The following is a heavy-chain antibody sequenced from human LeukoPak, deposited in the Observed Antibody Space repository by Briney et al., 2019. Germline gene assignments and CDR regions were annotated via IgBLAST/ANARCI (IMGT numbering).Heavy chain of an antibody. J-gene: IGHJ4*02. CDR1: GYTFTSYD. CDR2: MNPNSGNT. CDR3: ASGSGSYYFDY. D-gene: IGHD1-26*01. Sequence: ASVKVSCKASGYTFTSYDINWVRQATGQGLEWMGRMNPNSGNTGYAQQFQGRVTMTRDTSISTAYLELSSLRSEDTALYYCASGSGSYYFDYWGQGTLVTVSS. V-gene: IGHV1-8*01.